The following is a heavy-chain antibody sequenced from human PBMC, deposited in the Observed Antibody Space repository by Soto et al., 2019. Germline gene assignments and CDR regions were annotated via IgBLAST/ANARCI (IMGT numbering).Heavy chain of an antibody. D-gene: IGHD4-17*01. CDR1: GGSFSGYY. J-gene: IGHJ4*02. CDR3: ASTYGDRNSTNDY. V-gene: IGHV4-34*01. Sequence: SETLSLTCAVYGGSFSGYYWSWIRQPPGKGLEWIGEINHSGSTNYNPSLKSRVTISVDTSKNQFSLKLRSVTAADTAVYYCASTYGDRNSTNDYWGQGTLVTVSS. CDR2: INHSGST.